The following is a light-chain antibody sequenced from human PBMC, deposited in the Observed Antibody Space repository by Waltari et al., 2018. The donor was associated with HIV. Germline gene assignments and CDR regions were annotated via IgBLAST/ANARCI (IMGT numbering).Light chain of an antibody. CDR2: KAS. CDR3: QQYWTYVT. V-gene: IGKV1-5*03. J-gene: IGKJ2*01. CDR1: QNINVW. Sequence: DIQLPQSPSTLSASVGDSVPFTCRASQNINVWLAWYQQKPGQAPKLLISKASILEAGVPSRFSGSGSGTEFTLTIRGLQSDDFATYYCQQYWTYVTFGQGTQVEIK.